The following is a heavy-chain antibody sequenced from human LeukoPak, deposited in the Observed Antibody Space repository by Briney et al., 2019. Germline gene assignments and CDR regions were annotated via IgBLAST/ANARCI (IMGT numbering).Heavy chain of an antibody. J-gene: IGHJ6*02. V-gene: IGHV3-33*01. CDR2: IWYDGSNK. D-gene: IGHD2-2*02. CDR3: ARVGCSSTSCYNYYYYGMDV. Sequence: GGSLRLACVASGFTFSSYGMHWVRQAPGKGLEWVAVIWYDGSNKYYADSVKGRFTISRDNSKNTLYLQMNSLRAEDTAVYYCARVGCSSTSCYNYYYYGMDVWGQGTTVTVSS. CDR1: GFTFSSYG.